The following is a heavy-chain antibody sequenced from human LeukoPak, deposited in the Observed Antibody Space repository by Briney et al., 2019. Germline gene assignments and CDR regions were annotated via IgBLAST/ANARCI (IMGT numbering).Heavy chain of an antibody. CDR3: VRGVADSYGQFDN. J-gene: IGHJ4*02. Sequence: GGSLRLSCAASGFSISTYWIHWVRQAPGKGLVWVSRINPDGSTTYYADSVKGRITISRDNAKNTLYLQMNSLRAEDTAVYYCVRGVADSYGQFDNWGQGTLVTVSS. V-gene: IGHV3-74*01. CDR1: GFSISTYW. D-gene: IGHD3-10*01. CDR2: INPDGSTT.